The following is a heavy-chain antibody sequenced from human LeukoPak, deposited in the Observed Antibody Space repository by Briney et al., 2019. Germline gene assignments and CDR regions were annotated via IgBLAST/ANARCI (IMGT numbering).Heavy chain of an antibody. J-gene: IGHJ4*02. CDR1: GFTFGRYW. CDR3: ARYYYGSGNYGKYYFDY. Sequence: PGGSLRLSCAASGFTFGRYWMSWVRQAPGKGLEWVANIKQDGSENYYVDSVKGRFTISGDNAKNSLYLQMNSLRAEDTAVYYCARYYYGSGNYGKYYFDYWGQGTLVTVSS. CDR2: IKQDGSEN. V-gene: IGHV3-7*03. D-gene: IGHD3-10*01.